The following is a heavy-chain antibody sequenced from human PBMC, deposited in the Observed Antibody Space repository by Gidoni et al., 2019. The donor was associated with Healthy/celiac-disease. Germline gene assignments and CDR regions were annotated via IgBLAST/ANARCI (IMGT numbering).Heavy chain of an antibody. V-gene: IGHV4-61*02. D-gene: IGHD3-16*01. Sequence: QVQLQESGPGLVKPSQTLSLTCTVSGGSISSGSYYWCWIRQPAGKGLEWIGRIYTSGSTNYNPSLKSRVTISVDTSKNQFSLKLSSVTAADTAVYYCARGVTFGDYYFDYWGQGTLVTVSS. CDR1: GGSISSGSYY. CDR3: ARGVTFGDYYFDY. J-gene: IGHJ4*02. CDR2: IYTSGST.